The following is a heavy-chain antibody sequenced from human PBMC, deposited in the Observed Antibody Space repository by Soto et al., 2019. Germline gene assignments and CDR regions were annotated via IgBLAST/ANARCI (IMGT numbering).Heavy chain of an antibody. CDR1: GGSIDSGAYS. D-gene: IGHD6-19*01. CDR3: ARIHWTQSSLDY. Sequence: PSETLSLTCAVSGGSIDSGAYSLSWIRQPPGKGLEWIGYVTHSGTAYSTPSLNGRLTLSVDSSQTQFSLKLTSVTAADSAVYYCARIHWTQSSLDYWGRGILVTVSS. V-gene: IGHV4-30-2*01. CDR2: VTHSGTA. J-gene: IGHJ4*02.